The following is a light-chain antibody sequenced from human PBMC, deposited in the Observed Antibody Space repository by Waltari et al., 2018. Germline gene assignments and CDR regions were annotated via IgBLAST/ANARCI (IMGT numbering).Light chain of an antibody. CDR1: QSVSSSF. CDR3: QQYGSSPFT. J-gene: IGKJ3*01. V-gene: IGKV3-20*01. CDR2: DAP. Sequence: EIVLTQSPGTLSLSPGERATLSCRASQSVSSSFLAWYQQKPGQAPRLLIYDAPIRATGIPDRFSGSGSGTDFTLTISRLEPEDFAVYYCQQYGSSPFTFGPGTKVDIK.